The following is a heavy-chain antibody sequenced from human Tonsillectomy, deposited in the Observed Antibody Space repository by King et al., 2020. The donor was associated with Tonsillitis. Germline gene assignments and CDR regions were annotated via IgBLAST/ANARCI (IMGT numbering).Heavy chain of an antibody. CDR2: ISGSGHTT. J-gene: IGHJ6*03. CDR1: GFTFSTYA. V-gene: IGHV3-23*04. CDR3: AKDGSSFDYYFYMDV. Sequence: VQLVESGGGLVQPGGSLRLSCAASGFTFSTYAMTWVRQAPGKGLEWVSAISGSGHTTYHADSVKGRFTISRENSKNTLYLQMNSLRAEDTAIYYCAKDGSSFDYYFYMDVWGKGTTVTVSS. D-gene: IGHD2-15*01.